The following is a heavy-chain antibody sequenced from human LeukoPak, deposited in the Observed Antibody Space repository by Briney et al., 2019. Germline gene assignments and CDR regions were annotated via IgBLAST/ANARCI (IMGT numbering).Heavy chain of an antibody. J-gene: IGHJ4*02. CDR2: ISGDGSST. CDR1: GFTFDDYA. CDR3: AKDIDYGDYGSCFDY. V-gene: IGHV3-43*02. D-gene: IGHD4-17*01. Sequence: GGSLRLSCAASGFTFDDYAMHWVRQAPGKGLEWVSLISGDGSSTYYADSVKGRFTISRDNSKNSLYLQMNSLRTEDTALYYCAKDIDYGDYGSCFDYWGQGTLVTVSS.